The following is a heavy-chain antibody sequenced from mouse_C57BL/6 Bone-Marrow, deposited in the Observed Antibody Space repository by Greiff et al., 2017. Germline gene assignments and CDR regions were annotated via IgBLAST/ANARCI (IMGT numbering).Heavy chain of an antibody. CDR1: GYTFTSYW. J-gene: IGHJ4*01. CDR2: IDPSNSYT. CDR3: AGYDMDF. Sequence: QVQLQQPGAELVKPGASVKLSCKASGYTFTSYWMQWVKQRPGQGLEWIGEIDPSNSYTNYNQKFKGKATLTVDKSSSTAYMQLSSLTSEVYAVYNCAGYDMDFWGQGTSVTVSA. V-gene: IGHV1-50*01.